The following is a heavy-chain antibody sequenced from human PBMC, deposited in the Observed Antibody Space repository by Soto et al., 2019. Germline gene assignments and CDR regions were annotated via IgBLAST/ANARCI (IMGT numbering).Heavy chain of an antibody. CDR2: ISTYNGDT. J-gene: IGHJ6*02. CDR3: ARAGAAPYYYYGMDV. V-gene: IGHV1-18*01. Sequence: ASVKLSCKDSGYTFTSSGISWLRQAPGQGLEWMGWISTYNGDTNDAPKFQDRVTMTIDRSTSTAYMELRSLRSDDAAVYYCARAGAAPYYYYGMDVWGQGTRVTVSS. D-gene: IGHD2-15*01. CDR1: GYTFTSSG.